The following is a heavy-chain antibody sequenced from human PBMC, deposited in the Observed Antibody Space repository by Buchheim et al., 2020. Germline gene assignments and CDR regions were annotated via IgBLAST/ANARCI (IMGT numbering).Heavy chain of an antibody. CDR3: AKDLELVGASDPNWFDP. D-gene: IGHD1-26*01. CDR2: ISYDGSNK. CDR1: GFTFSSYG. V-gene: IGHV3-30*18. J-gene: IGHJ5*02. Sequence: QVQLVESGGGVVQPGRSLRLSCAASGFTFSSYGMHWVRQAPGKGLEWVAVISYDGSNKYYADSVKGRFTISRDNSKNTLYLQMNSLRAEDTAVYYCAKDLELVGASDPNWFDPWGQGTL.